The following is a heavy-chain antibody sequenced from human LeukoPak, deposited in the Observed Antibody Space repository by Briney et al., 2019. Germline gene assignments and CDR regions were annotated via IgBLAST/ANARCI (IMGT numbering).Heavy chain of an antibody. CDR1: GFIFDEYA. CDR3: AKRDYSNYDLDY. CDR2: ISGSGGST. V-gene: IGHV3-23*01. J-gene: IGHJ4*02. Sequence: GRSLRLSCAGSGFIFDEYAMHWVRQAPGKGLEWVSAISGSGGSTYYADSVKGRFTISRDNSKNTLYLQMNSLRAEDTAVYYCAKRDYSNYDLDYWGQGTLVTVSS. D-gene: IGHD4-11*01.